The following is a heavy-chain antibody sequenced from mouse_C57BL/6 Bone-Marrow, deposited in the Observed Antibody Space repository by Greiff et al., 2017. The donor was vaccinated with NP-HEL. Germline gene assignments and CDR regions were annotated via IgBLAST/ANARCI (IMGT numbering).Heavy chain of an antibody. CDR1: GYTFTSYW. V-gene: IGHV1-50*01. CDR2: IDPSDSYT. Sequence: VQLQQPGAELVKPGASVKLSCKASGYTFTSYWMQWVKQRPGQGLEWIGEIDPSDSYTNYNQKFKGKATLTVDTSSSTAYMQLSSRTSEDSAVYYCARHGGYFDYWGQGTTLTVSS. CDR3: ARHGGYFDY. J-gene: IGHJ2*01.